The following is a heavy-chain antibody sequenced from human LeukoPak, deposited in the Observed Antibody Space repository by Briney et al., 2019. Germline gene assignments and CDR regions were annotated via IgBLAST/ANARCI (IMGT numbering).Heavy chain of an antibody. CDR1: GFSFINYW. D-gene: IGHD6-6*01. J-gene: IGHJ4*02. V-gene: IGHV3-7*01. CDR3: ARIGYSSSSNDY. CDR2: INQDGSVK. Sequence: GGSLRLSCAASGFSFINYWMTWVRQAQGKGLERVANINQDGSVKYYADSVKGRFTISRDNAQDSVYLQINSLGVEDTAVYYCARIGYSSSSNDYWGQGTLVAVSS.